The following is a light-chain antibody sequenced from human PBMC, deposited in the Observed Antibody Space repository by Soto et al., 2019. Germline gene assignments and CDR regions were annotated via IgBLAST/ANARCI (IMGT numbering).Light chain of an antibody. J-gene: IGLJ1*01. CDR1: SNDVGVYNY. CDR3: SSYTSRSTLFV. CDR2: EVS. V-gene: IGLV2-14*01. Sequence: QSALTQPASVSGSPGQSITISCTGTSNDVGVYNYVSWYQQHPGKAPKLIISEVSNRPSGVSLRFSGSKSGNTASLTISGLQAEDEADYYCSSYTSRSTLFVFGTGTKVTV.